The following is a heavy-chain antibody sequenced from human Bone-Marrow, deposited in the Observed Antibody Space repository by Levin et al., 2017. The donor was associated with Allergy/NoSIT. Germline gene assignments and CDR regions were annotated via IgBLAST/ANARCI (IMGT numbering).Heavy chain of an antibody. J-gene: IGHJ5*01. CDR1: GFNFDDYA. D-gene: IGHD1/OR15-1a*01. V-gene: IGHV3-43D*04. CDR3: AKDVYFGGGITGTFAIDS. CDR2: ISWDGGHT. Sequence: SGGSLRLSCAASGFNFDDYAMHWVRQAPGKGLHWVSLISWDGGHTYYADSVKGRFTISRDNSENSLNLQMNDLRPDDSALYYCAKDVYFGGGITGTFAIDSWGQGTLVTVSS.